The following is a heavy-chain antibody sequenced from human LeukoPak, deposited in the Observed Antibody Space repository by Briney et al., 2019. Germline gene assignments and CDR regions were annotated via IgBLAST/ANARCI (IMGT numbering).Heavy chain of an antibody. J-gene: IGHJ4*02. CDR1: GFTFSSYD. V-gene: IGHV3-23*01. CDR2: ISGSGGST. D-gene: IGHD6-13*01. Sequence: GGSLRLSCAASGFTFSSYDMSWVRQAPGKGLEWVSAISGSGGSTYYADSVKGRFTISRDNSKNTLYLQMNSLRAEDTAVYYCAKDMSSWYYFDYWGQGTLVTVSS. CDR3: AKDMSSWYYFDY.